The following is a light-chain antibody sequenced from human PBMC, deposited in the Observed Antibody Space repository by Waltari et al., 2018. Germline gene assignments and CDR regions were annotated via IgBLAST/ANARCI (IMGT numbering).Light chain of an antibody. J-gene: IGLJ1*01. Sequence: QSALTQPASVSGSPGQSITISCTGTSSDVYSYNYVSWYQQHPGKAPKLMIYEVSNRPSGVSDRFSGSKSGNTASLTISGLQAEDEAVYFCSSYTSSSTLGVFGTGTKVTVL. CDR1: SSDVYSYNY. V-gene: IGLV2-14*01. CDR3: SSYTSSSTLGV. CDR2: EVS.